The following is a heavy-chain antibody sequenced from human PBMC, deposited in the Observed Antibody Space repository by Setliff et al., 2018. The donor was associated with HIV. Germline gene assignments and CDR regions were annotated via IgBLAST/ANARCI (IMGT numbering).Heavy chain of an antibody. Sequence: SETLSLTCTVSGGSISSSRSYWGWIRQPPGKGLEWIGSIDYSGSTNNNPSLKSRVTISVDTSKNQFSLKLSSVTAADTAVYYCARENYGSGSLGVFDPWGQGTLVTVSS. CDR3: ARENYGSGSLGVFDP. V-gene: IGHV4-39*07. J-gene: IGHJ5*02. CDR1: GGSISSSRSY. D-gene: IGHD3-10*01. CDR2: IDYSGST.